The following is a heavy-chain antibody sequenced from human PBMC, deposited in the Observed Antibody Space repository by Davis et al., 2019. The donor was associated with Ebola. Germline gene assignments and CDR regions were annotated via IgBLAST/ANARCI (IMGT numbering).Heavy chain of an antibody. J-gene: IGHJ3*02. CDR1: GYTFTSYG. Sequence: AASVKVSCKAFGYTFTSYGISWVRQAPGQGLEWMGRISGYNGKTNYAQKLQGRVTMTTDTSTTTAYMELRSLRSDDTAVYYCARPIYSSSWFGYAFDIWGQGTMVSVSS. CDR3: ARPIYSSSWFGYAFDI. D-gene: IGHD6-13*01. V-gene: IGHV1-18*04. CDR2: ISGYNGKT.